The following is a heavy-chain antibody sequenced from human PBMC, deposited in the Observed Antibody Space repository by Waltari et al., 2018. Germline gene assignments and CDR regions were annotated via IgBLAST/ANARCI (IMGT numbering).Heavy chain of an antibody. J-gene: IGHJ4*02. D-gene: IGHD6-6*01. CDR2: ISGSGGST. V-gene: IGHV3-23*01. Sequence: EVQLLESGGGLVQPGGSLRLSCAASGFTFSSYAMSWVRQAPGKGLGGVSAISGSGGSTYYADSVKGRFTISRDNSKNTLYLQMNSLRAEDTAVYYCANLKYSSQTHWGQGTLVTVSS. CDR3: ANLKYSSQTH. CDR1: GFTFSSYA.